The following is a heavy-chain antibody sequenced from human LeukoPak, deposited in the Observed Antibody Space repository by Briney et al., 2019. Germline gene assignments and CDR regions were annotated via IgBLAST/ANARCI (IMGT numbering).Heavy chain of an antibody. CDR1: GFTFNIYA. Sequence: GGSLRLSCAASGFTFNIYAMSWVCQTPGKGLEWVSSISDNGATTYYADSVKGRFTFSRDNSKNTLSLQMSSLTDEDTAIYYCVKSGDVSFFFASFDPWGQGTLVTVSS. J-gene: IGHJ5*02. V-gene: IGHV3-23*01. D-gene: IGHD1-26*01. CDR2: ISDNGATT. CDR3: VKSGDVSFFFASFDP.